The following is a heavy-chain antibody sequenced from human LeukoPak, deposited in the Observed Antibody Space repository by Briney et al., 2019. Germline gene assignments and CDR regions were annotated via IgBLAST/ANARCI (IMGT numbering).Heavy chain of an antibody. CDR1: GFTFISYA. CDR2: ISGSGGST. J-gene: IGHJ4*02. D-gene: IGHD3-22*01. Sequence: GGSLRLSCAASGFTFISYAMSWVRQAPGKGLEWVSAISGSGGSTYYADSVKGRFTISRDNSKNTLYLQMNSLRAEDTAVYYCAKRGPYYYDSSGSLDYWGQGTLVTVSS. CDR3: AKRGPYYYDSSGSLDY. V-gene: IGHV3-23*01.